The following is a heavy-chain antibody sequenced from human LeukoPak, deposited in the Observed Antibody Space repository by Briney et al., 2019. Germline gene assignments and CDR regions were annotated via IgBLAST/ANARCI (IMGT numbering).Heavy chain of an antibody. V-gene: IGHV1-2*02. CDR3: ARDLTFGSGSYGGY. CDR2: MNPNSGGT. CDR1: GYTFTSYD. Sequence: ASVKVSCKASGYTFTSYDINWVRQATGQGLEWMGWMNPNSGGTNYAQKFQGRVTMTRDTSISTAYMELSRLRSDDTAVYYCARDLTFGSGSYGGYWGQGTLVTVSS. D-gene: IGHD3-10*01. J-gene: IGHJ4*02.